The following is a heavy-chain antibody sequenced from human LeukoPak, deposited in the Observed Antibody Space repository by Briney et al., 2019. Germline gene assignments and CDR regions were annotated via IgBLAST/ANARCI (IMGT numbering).Heavy chain of an antibody. D-gene: IGHD6-13*01. Sequence: ASVKVSCKASGYTFTSYGISWVRQAPGQGLEWMGWISAYNGNTNYAQKLQGRVTMTTDTSTSTAYMEPRSLRSDDTAVYYCARTPRWLGQLVPSDYWGQGTLVTVSS. CDR1: GYTFTSYG. V-gene: IGHV1-18*01. CDR2: ISAYNGNT. J-gene: IGHJ4*02. CDR3: ARTPRWLGQLVPSDY.